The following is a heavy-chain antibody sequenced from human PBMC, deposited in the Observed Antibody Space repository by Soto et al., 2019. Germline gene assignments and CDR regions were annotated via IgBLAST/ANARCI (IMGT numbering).Heavy chain of an antibody. CDR2: IVVGSGNT. V-gene: IGHV1-58*01. CDR1: GFTFTSSA. D-gene: IGHD3-22*01. Sequence: SVKVSCKASGFTFTSSAVQWVRQARGQRLEWIGWIVVGSGNTNYAQKFQERVTITRDMSTSTAYMELSSLRSEDTAVYYCAAGGQFNDYDSSGYYFSRALYLDYWGQGTLVTVSS. CDR3: AAGGQFNDYDSSGYYFSRALYLDY. J-gene: IGHJ4*02.